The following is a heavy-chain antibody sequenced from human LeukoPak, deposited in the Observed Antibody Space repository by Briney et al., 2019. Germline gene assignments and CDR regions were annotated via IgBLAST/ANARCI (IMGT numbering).Heavy chain of an antibody. CDR1: GGTFSSYA. Sequence: SVKVSCKASGGTFSSYAISWVRQAPGQGLEWMGRIIPILGIANYAQKFQGRVTITADKSKSTAYIELSSLRSEDTAVYYCAWNDGEDYWGQGTLVTVSS. J-gene: IGHJ4*02. CDR3: AWNDGEDY. V-gene: IGHV1-69*04. CDR2: IIPILGIA. D-gene: IGHD1-1*01.